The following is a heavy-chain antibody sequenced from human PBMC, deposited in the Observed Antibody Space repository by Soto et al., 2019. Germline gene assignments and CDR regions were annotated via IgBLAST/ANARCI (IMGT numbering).Heavy chain of an antibody. D-gene: IGHD6-19*01. Sequence: QVQLQESGPGLVKPSQTLSLTCTVSGGSISRGGYYWSWIRQHQGKGLEWIGYIYYSGSTYYNPSLKSRVTISVDTSKTQFSLKLSSVTAADTAVYYCARWCGSVAGTRWFDPWGQGTLVTVSS. CDR1: GGSISRGGYY. V-gene: IGHV4-31*03. CDR3: ARWCGSVAGTRWFDP. CDR2: IYYSGST. J-gene: IGHJ5*02.